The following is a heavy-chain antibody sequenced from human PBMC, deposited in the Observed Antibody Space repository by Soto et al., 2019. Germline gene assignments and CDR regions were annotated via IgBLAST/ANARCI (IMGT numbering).Heavy chain of an antibody. Sequence: GSLRLGWAAAGLSFKSYGVCWVCQAPGKGLEWVSVITGSGDSTYYADSVKGRFTIFRDNSKNTLYLQMNSLRAEDTAVYYCEKELRHEYNLSCFAHRGQGPLGTGSS. CDR3: EKELRHEYNLSCFAH. D-gene: IGHD1-1*01. CDR2: ITGSGDST. CDR1: GLSFKSYG. J-gene: IGHJ4*02. V-gene: IGHV3-23*01.